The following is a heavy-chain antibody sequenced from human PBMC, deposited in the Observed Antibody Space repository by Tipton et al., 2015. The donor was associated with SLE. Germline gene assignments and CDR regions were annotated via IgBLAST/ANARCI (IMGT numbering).Heavy chain of an antibody. D-gene: IGHD6-19*01. CDR1: GGSITNYY. V-gene: IGHV4-59*01. Sequence: LRLSCTVSGGSITNYYWSWIRQPPGKGLEWIGYIYYSGSTNYNPSLKSRVTISVDTSKNQFSLKLSSVTAADTAVYYCARVGGGYSSGWYDYWGQGTLVTVSS. CDR2: IYYSGST. CDR3: ARVGGGYSSGWYDY. J-gene: IGHJ4*02.